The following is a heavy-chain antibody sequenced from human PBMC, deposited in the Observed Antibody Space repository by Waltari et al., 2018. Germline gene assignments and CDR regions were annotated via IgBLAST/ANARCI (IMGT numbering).Heavy chain of an antibody. CDR2: IYPCDSET. Sequence: EVQLVQSGAEVKKPGESLKISCKGSGYSFTSYWIGWVRQMPGKGMEWMGIIYPCDSETRYCPSFHGQVTLSVDQSISTAYLQWSSLTASDAAMSSCARLLADSLASVIWGQGTMVTVSS. CDR3: ARLLADSLASVI. V-gene: IGHV5-51*01. J-gene: IGHJ3*02. CDR1: GYSFTSYW.